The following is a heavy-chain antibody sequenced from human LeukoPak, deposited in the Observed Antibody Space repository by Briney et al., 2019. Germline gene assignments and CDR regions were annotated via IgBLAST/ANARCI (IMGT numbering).Heavy chain of an antibody. V-gene: IGHV1-69*05. CDR1: GGTFSRYA. D-gene: IGHD3-3*01. CDR3: ARHGGITIFGVAQPGGAFDI. CDR2: IIPVFGTT. J-gene: IGHJ3*02. Sequence: ASVKVSCKASGGTFSRYAISWVRQAPGQGLQWMGEIIPVFGTTNYAQNFQGRVTITTDESTSIAYMELSSLRSDDTAVYYCARHGGITIFGVAQPGGAFDIWGQGTVVTVSS.